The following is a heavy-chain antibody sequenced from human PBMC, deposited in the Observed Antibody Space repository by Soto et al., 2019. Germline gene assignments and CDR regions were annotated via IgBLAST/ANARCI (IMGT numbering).Heavy chain of an antibody. CDR1: GGTFSSYA. CDR2: IIPILGKA. J-gene: IGHJ6*02. CDR3: GVVVDKHSYYGMDV. V-gene: IGHV1-69*12. Sequence: QVQLVQSGAEVKKPASSVKVSCKASGGTFSSYAISWVRQAPGQGREWMGGIIPILGKADCAQKFQGRVTITADESTSTAYMELSSLRSEETAVYYCGVVVDKHSYYGMDVWGQGTTVTVSS. D-gene: IGHD3-22*01.